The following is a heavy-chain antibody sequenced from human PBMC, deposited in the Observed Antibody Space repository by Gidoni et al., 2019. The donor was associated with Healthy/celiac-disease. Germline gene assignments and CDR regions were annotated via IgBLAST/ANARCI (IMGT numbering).Heavy chain of an antibody. D-gene: IGHD3-3*01. CDR2: INHSGST. CDR3: ARGSLRFLEWLLSAGYFDY. Sequence: QVQLQQWGAGLLKPSETLSLTCAVYGGSFSGYYWSWIRQPPGKGLEWIGEINHSGSTNYNPSLKSRVTISVDTSKNQFSLKLSSVTAADTAVYYCARGSLRFLEWLLSAGYFDYWGQGTLVTVSS. CDR1: GGSFSGYY. J-gene: IGHJ4*02. V-gene: IGHV4-34*01.